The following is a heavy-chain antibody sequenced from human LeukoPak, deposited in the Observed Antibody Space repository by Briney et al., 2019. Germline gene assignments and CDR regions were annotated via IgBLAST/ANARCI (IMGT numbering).Heavy chain of an antibody. CDR1: GFTFSIYG. J-gene: IGHJ3*02. CDR3: AKIDPSDAFDI. Sequence: PGGSLRLSCAASGFTFSIYGMHWVRQAPGRGLEWVAFIRCDGSNKYYADSVKGRFTISRDNSKNTLYLQMNSLRAEDTAVYYCAKIDPSDAFDIWGQGTMVTVSS. V-gene: IGHV3-30*02. CDR2: IRCDGSNK.